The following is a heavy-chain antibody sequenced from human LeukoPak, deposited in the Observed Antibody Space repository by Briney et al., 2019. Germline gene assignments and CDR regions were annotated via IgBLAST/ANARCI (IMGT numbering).Heavy chain of an antibody. V-gene: IGHV1-18*01. J-gene: IGHJ6*03. Sequence: GASVKVSCKASGYTFTSYGISWVRQAPGQGLEWMGWISVYNGNTNYAQNLQGRVTMTTDTSTSTAYMELRSLRSDDTAVYYCARDSGVSGTDYYYYMDVWGKGTTVTVSS. D-gene: IGHD5/OR15-5a*01. CDR2: ISVYNGNT. CDR1: GYTFTSYG. CDR3: ARDSGVSGTDYYYYMDV.